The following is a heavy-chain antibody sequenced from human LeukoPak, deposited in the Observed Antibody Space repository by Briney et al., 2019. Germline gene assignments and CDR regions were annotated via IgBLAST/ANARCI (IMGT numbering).Heavy chain of an antibody. CDR3: ARAQDYCSGGSCYGYFQH. V-gene: IGHV3-53*01. Sequence: PAGSLRLSCAASGFTVSSNYMTWVRQAPGEGLEWVATLYNGGSPHHANSVKGRFTISSDKSKNTLFLQMNSLRAEDTAVYYCARAQDYCSGGSCYGYFQHWGQGSLVTVSS. D-gene: IGHD2-15*01. J-gene: IGHJ1*01. CDR2: LYNGGSP. CDR1: GFTVSSNY.